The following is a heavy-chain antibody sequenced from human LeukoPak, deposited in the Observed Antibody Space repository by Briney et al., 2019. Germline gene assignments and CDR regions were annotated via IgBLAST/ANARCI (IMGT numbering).Heavy chain of an antibody. CDR2: INHSGST. D-gene: IGHD2-2*02. CDR1: GGSFSGYY. V-gene: IGHV4-34*01. CDR3: ARVLRSALFVGIPAAIQGWFDP. J-gene: IGHJ5*02. Sequence: SETLSLTCAVYGGSFSGYYWSWLRQPPGKGLEWIGEINHSGSTNYNPSLKSRVNISVEKYKNQFSVKMRSVAAAYTAVYYCARVLRSALFVGIPAAIQGWFDPWGQGTLVTVSS.